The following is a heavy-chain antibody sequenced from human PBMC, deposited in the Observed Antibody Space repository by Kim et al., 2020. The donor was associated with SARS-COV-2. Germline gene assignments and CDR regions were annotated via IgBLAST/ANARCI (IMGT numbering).Heavy chain of an antibody. CDR2: ISGSGGST. V-gene: IGHV3-23*01. CDR1: GFTFSSYA. D-gene: IGHD4-4*01. CDR3: AKDRLVTKMTVTLSWFDP. Sequence: GGSLRLSCAASGFTFSSYAMSWVRQAPGKGLEWVSAISGSGGSTYYADSVKGRFTISRDNSKNTLYLQMNSLRAEDTAVYYCAKDRLVTKMTVTLSWFDPWGQGTLVTVSS. J-gene: IGHJ5*02.